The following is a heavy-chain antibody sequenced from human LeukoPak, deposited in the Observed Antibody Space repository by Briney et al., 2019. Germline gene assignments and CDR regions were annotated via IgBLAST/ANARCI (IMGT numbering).Heavy chain of an antibody. V-gene: IGHV1-2*02. J-gene: IGHJ4*02. CDR3: ARRYCGITSCYYFDS. Sequence: ASVKLSCKASGYTFTAYYIHWVRQAPGQGLEWMGWINPDSGSTNYAQNFQGRVTMTRDTSITTAYMELSSLRSDDTAVYYCARRYCGITSCYYFDSWGQGTLVTVSS. CDR2: INPDSGST. CDR1: GYTFTAYY. D-gene: IGHD2-2*01.